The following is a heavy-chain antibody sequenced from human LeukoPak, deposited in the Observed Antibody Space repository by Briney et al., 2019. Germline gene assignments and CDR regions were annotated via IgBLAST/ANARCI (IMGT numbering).Heavy chain of an antibody. CDR2: ISYDGSNK. J-gene: IGHJ4*02. V-gene: IGHV3-30*04. Sequence: PGGSLRLSCAASGFTFSNFAMHWVRQAPGKGLEWVAVISYDGSNKYYADSVKGRFTISRDNSKNTLYLQMNSLRAEDTAVYYCAKLVVVVVAATPFDYWGQGTLVTVSS. CDR3: AKLVVVVVAATPFDY. D-gene: IGHD2-15*01. CDR1: GFTFSNFA.